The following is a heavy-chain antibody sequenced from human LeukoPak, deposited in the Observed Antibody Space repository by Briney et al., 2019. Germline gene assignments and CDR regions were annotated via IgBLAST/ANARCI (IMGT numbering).Heavy chain of an antibody. CDR1: GYPFNASG. V-gene: IGHV1-18*01. D-gene: IGHD1-1*01. J-gene: IGHJ4*02. Sequence: ASVKVACKPSGYPFNASGLTWIRQAPGQGLEWMGWVNPYNGDTAYAQSLQGRVTMATDTSTNTAYMELRSLRSDDTAVYYCTRGGVYNNRLDFWGQGTVVTVSS. CDR3: TRGGVYNNRLDF. CDR2: VNPYNGDT.